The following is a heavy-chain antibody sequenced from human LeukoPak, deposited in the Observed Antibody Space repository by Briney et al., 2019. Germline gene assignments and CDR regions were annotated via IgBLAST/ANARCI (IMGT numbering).Heavy chain of an antibody. Sequence: GGSLRLSCAASGFTFSTYGMSWVRQAPGKGLEWVSAISGSGGSTYYADSVKGRFTISRDNSKNTLYLQMNSLRAEDTAVYYCAHISSSWPDYWGQGTLVTVSS. CDR2: ISGSGGST. V-gene: IGHV3-23*01. CDR3: AHISSSWPDY. J-gene: IGHJ4*02. D-gene: IGHD6-13*01. CDR1: GFTFSTYG.